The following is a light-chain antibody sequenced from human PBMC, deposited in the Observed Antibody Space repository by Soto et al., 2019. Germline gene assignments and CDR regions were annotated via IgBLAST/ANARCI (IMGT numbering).Light chain of an antibody. V-gene: IGKV1-5*03. CDR1: QSISSW. CDR2: KAS. CDR3: QQYDSYSRT. Sequence: DSQMTQSPSTLSASVGDRVTITCRASQSISSWLAWYQQKPGKAPKLLIYKASSLESGVPSRFSGSGSGTEFTLTISSLQPDDFATYYCQQYDSYSRTFGGGTKVDIK. J-gene: IGKJ4*01.